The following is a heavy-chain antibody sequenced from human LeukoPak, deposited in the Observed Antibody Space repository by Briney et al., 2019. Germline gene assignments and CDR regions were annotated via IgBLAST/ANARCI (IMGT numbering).Heavy chain of an antibody. CDR2: IYTSGST. Sequence: SETLFLTCTVSGGSISSYYWSWIRQPAGKGLEWIGRIYTSGSTNYNPSLKSRVTISVDTSKNQFSLKLSSVTAADTAVYYCARHRNGAAGRYFDYWGQGTLVTVSS. J-gene: IGHJ4*02. V-gene: IGHV4-4*07. D-gene: IGHD6-13*01. CDR1: GGSISSYY. CDR3: ARHRNGAAGRYFDY.